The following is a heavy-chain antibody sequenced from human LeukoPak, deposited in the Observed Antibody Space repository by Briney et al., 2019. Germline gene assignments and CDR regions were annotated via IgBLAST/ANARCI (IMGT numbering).Heavy chain of an antibody. CDR1: GYTFTTYG. CDR2: INPNSGGT. Sequence: ASVKVSCKASGYTFTTYGISWVRQAPGQGLEWMGWINPNSGGTNYAQKFQGRVTMTRDTSISTAYMELSRLRSDDTAVYYCARDGNYYGSGDPDYWGQGTLVTVSS. CDR3: ARDGNYYGSGDPDY. V-gene: IGHV1-2*02. J-gene: IGHJ4*02. D-gene: IGHD3-10*01.